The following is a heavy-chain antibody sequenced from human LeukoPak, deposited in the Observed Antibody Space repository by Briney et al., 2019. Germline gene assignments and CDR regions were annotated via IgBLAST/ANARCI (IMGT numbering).Heavy chain of an antibody. V-gene: IGHV4-39*01. CDR2: IYYSGST. CDR3: ARQQRIVVVPSWFDP. Sequence: SETLSLTCTVSGGSISSSSYYWGWIRQPPGKGLEWIGSIYYSGSTYYNPSLKSRVTISVDTSKNQFSLKLSSVTAADTAVYYCARQQRIVVVPSWFDPWGQGTLVTVCS. CDR1: GGSISSSSYY. J-gene: IGHJ5*02. D-gene: IGHD2-2*01.